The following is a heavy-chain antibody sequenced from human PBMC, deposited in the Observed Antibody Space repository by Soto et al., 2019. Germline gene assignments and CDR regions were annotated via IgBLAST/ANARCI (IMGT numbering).Heavy chain of an antibody. CDR1: GFTFNNAW. J-gene: IGHJ5*01. V-gene: IGHV3-15*01. Sequence: EVQLMESGGGLVKPGGSLRLSCAASGFTFNNAWMGWVRQAPGKGLEWVGRIKSKTSGGTADYAAPVKGRFTVSRDDSINTLYLQMNSLKTEDTALYYCAWSGYNWFNSWGQGTLVTVSS. CDR3: AWSGYNWFNS. CDR2: IKSKTSGGTA. D-gene: IGHD3-3*01.